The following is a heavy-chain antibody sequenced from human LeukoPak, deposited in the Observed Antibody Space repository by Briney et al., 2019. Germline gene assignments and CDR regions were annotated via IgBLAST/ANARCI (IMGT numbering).Heavy chain of an antibody. V-gene: IGHV1-18*01. Sequence: GASVKVSCKASDYTLIDYDISWVRQAPGQGLEWMGWISGYNGNTNYAQKLQGRVTMTTDTSSTTAYMELSRLRSDDTAVYYCAREISGSYYRAFDIWGQGTMVTVSS. CDR3: AREISGSYYRAFDI. J-gene: IGHJ3*02. CDR2: ISGYNGNT. CDR1: DYTLIDYD. D-gene: IGHD1-26*01.